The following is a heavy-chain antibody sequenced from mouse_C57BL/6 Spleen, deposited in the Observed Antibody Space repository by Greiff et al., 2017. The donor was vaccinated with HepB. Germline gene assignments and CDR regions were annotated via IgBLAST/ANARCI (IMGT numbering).Heavy chain of an antibody. Sequence: VKLQESGAELARPGASVKLSCKASGYTFTSYGISWVKQRTGQGLEWIGEIYPRSGNTYYNEKFKGKATLTADKSSSTAYMELRSLASDDSAVYFCARADGYYGDYWGQGTSVTVSS. D-gene: IGHD2-3*01. CDR2: IYPRSGNT. J-gene: IGHJ4*01. CDR1: GYTFTSYG. CDR3: ARADGYYGDY. V-gene: IGHV1-81*01.